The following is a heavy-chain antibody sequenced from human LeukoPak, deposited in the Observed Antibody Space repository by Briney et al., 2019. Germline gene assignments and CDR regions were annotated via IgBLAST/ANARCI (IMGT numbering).Heavy chain of an antibody. D-gene: IGHD3-16*01. V-gene: IGHV4-31*03. CDR2: IYYSGST. CDR1: GGSISSGGYY. CDR3: ARGTLGDFSYGFDP. Sequence: SQTLSLTCTVSGGSISSGGYYWSWIRQHPGKGLEWIGYIYYSGSTYYNPSLKSRVTISVDTSKNQFSLKLSSVTAADTAVYYCARGTLGDFSYGFDPWGQGTLVTVSS. J-gene: IGHJ5*02.